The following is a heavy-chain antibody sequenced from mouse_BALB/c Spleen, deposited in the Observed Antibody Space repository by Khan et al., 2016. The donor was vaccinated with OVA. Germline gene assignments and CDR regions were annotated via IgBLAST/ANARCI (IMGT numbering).Heavy chain of an antibody. CDR3: TRSGYGTFAY. CDR1: GYTFTSYY. J-gene: IGHJ3*01. Sequence: QVQLKQSGAELVKPGASVKLSCKASGYTFTSYYMYWVKQRPGQGLEWIGEINPGDGDTNFNEKFKIKATLTVDKSSSTSYMQLSSLISEDSAVYYCTRSGYGTFAYWGQGTLVTVSA. V-gene: IGHV1S81*02. CDR2: INPGDGDT. D-gene: IGHD2-1*01.